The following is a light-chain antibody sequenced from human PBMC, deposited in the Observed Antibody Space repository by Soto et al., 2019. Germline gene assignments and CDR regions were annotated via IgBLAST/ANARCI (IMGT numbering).Light chain of an antibody. Sequence: LPPSTKSLSLSPRERAPLSCRVSQTFSSNSLAWCHQSPGQALRLLIYGASTRAAGIPDRYSGSGSGTDFTLTITRLDPEDSAVYICPQYTGPPTTSGQGTGLEI. J-gene: IGKJ5*01. CDR3: PQYTGPPTT. CDR1: QTFSSNS. V-gene: IGKV3-20*01. CDR2: GAS.